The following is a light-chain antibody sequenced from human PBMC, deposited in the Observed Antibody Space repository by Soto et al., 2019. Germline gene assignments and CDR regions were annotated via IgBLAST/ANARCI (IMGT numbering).Light chain of an antibody. J-gene: IGKJ1*01. CDR1: RSISSW. Sequence: DTQMTQSLSTLSASVGDRVTITCRASRSISSWLAWYQQKPGKAPKLLIYMASSLQSGVPSRFSGSGSGTEFTLTIDSLQPDDFATYYCQQYSSYPWTFGQGTKVDIK. V-gene: IGKV1-5*03. CDR3: QQYSSYPWT. CDR2: MAS.